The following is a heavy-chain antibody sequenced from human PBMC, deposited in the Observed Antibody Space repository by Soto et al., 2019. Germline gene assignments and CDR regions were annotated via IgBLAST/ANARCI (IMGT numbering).Heavy chain of an antibody. V-gene: IGHV3-15*01. Sequence: EVYLVESGGGLVKPGGALRLSCAGSGFTFSDAWMSWVRQAPGKGLGGVGRIKSKTDGGTRDYAAPVKGRVTISRDDSKNTLYLQMNSLKTEDTAVYYCTCLHYDILTGAKWHYSDYWGQGTLVTVSS. CDR2: IKSKTDGGTR. CDR3: TCLHYDILTGAKWHYSDY. J-gene: IGHJ4*02. D-gene: IGHD3-9*01. CDR1: GFTFSDAW.